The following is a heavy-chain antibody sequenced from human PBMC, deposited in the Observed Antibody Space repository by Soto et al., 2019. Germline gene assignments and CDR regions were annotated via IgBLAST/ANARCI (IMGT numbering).Heavy chain of an antibody. J-gene: IGHJ5*02. CDR1: GYSFTSYG. Sequence: QVHLVQSRAEVRKPGASVRVSCKASGYSFTSYGVSWLRQAPGQGLEWMGWISTYNGNTKYAQKFQDRVIMTTDTSTSTAYMEQRSLRSDDTAVYYCARDISYPFWSGDTDRFDPWGQGTLVTVSS. CDR3: ARDISYPFWSGDTDRFDP. V-gene: IGHV1-18*01. CDR2: ISTYNGNT. D-gene: IGHD3-3*01.